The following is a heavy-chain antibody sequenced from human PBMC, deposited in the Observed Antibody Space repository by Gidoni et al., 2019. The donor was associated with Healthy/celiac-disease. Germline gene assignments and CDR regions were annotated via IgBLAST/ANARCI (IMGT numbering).Heavy chain of an antibody. CDR1: GGSFRGYY. CDR2: IKHSGRT. V-gene: IGHV4-34*01. CDR3: ARPGGYCSSTSCEKGYYFDY. J-gene: IGHJ4*02. Sequence: QVQLQQWGAGLLKPSETLSLTCAVYGGSFRGYYWSWIRQPPGKGLEWIGEIKHSGRTNDNPSLKSRVTISVDTSKNQFSLKRSSVTAADTAVYYCARPGGYCSSTSCEKGYYFDYWGQGTLVTVSS. D-gene: IGHD2-2*01.